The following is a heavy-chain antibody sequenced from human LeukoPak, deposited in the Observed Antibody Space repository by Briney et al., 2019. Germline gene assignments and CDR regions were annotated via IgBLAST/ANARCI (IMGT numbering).Heavy chain of an antibody. V-gene: IGHV5-51*01. J-gene: IGHJ4*02. D-gene: IGHD6-19*01. CDR1: GYSFTSSW. CDR3: ARGPTVASRVLSV. CDR2: INPGDSDT. Sequence: GESLKISCQASGYSFTSSWIGWARQMPGKGLEWMAIINPGDSDTRYSSSFQGQVTISADKSISTVYLQWGSLKASDTAMYYCARGPTVASRVLSVWGQGSLVTVSS.